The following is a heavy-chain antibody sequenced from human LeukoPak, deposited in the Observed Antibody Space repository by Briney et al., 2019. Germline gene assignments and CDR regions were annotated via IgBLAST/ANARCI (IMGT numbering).Heavy chain of an antibody. CDR2: INPNSGGT. D-gene: IGHD1-26*01. CDR1: GYTLTGYY. J-gene: IGHJ4*02. Sequence: ASVKVSCKASGYTLTGYYMHWVRQAPGQGLEWMGRINPNSGGTNYAQKFQGRVTMTRDTSISTAYMELSRLRSDDTAVYYCARAGHSGSYCDFDYWGQGTLVTVSS. CDR3: ARAGHSGSYCDFDY. V-gene: IGHV1-2*06.